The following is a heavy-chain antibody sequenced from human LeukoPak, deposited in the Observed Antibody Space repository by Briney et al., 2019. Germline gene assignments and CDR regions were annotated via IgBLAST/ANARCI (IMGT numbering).Heavy chain of an antibody. Sequence: SETLSLTCTVSGDSISTGGYYWAWIRQHRERGLEWIGDIYYSGSTHYNPSLQSRVTISVDTSKNQFSLNLNSVTAADTAVYYCARVIVVVPIGVYHYYAMDVWGQGTTVTVSS. D-gene: IGHD2-2*01. CDR3: ARVIVVVPIGVYHYYAMDV. CDR1: GDSISTGGYY. CDR2: IYYSGST. V-gene: IGHV4-31*03. J-gene: IGHJ6*02.